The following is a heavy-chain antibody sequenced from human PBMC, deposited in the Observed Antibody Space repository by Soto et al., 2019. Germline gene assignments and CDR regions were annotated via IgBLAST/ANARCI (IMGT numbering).Heavy chain of an antibody. CDR3: ARAPRYSGYDMSY. D-gene: IGHD5-12*01. J-gene: IGHJ4*02. CDR1: GGSISSSSYY. Sequence: SETLSLTCTVSGGSISSSSYYWGWIRQPPGKGLEWIGSIFYSGSTYYNPSLKSRVTISVDTSKNQFSLKLSSVTAADTAVYYCARAPRYSGYDMSYWGQGTLVTVSS. CDR2: IFYSGST. V-gene: IGHV4-39*01.